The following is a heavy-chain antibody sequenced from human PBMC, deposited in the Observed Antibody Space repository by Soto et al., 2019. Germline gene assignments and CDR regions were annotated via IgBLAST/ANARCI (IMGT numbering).Heavy chain of an antibody. CDR3: ARGLYYYDSSGYWGY. J-gene: IGHJ4*02. Sequence: PGGSVRLCGAAAGCTFSSYSMNWVRQAPGKGLEWVSYISSSSSTIYYADSVKGRFTISRDNAKNSLYLQMNSLRDEDTAVYYCARGLYYYDSSGYWGYWGQGTLVTVSS. CDR2: ISSSSSTI. CDR1: GCTFSSYS. V-gene: IGHV3-48*02. D-gene: IGHD3-22*01.